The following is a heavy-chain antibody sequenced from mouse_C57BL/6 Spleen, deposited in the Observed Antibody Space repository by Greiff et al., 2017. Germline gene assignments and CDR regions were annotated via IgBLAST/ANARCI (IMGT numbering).Heavy chain of an antibody. Sequence: VQLQQSGAELARPGASVKLSCKASGYTFTSYGISWVKQRTGQGLEWIGEIYPRSGNTYYNEKFKGKATLTADKSSSTAYMELRSLTSEDSAVYFCARGCYGSSYWFAYWGQGTLVTVSA. CDR1: GYTFTSYG. V-gene: IGHV1-81*01. D-gene: IGHD1-1*01. J-gene: IGHJ3*01. CDR2: IYPRSGNT. CDR3: ARGCYGSSYWFAY.